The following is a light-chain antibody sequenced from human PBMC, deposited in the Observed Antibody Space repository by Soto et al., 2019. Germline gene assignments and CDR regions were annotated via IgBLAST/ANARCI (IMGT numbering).Light chain of an antibody. J-gene: IGLJ1*01. CDR1: NLGDKF. CDR3: QAWDSSTSV. CDR2: QDS. V-gene: IGLV3-1*01. Sequence: SYELTQPPSVSVSPGQTANITCSGDNLGDKFAFWYQQKPGQSPVLVIYQDSKRPSGIPERFSASNSGNTATLTISGTQAMDEADYYCQAWDSSTSVFGTGTKLTVL.